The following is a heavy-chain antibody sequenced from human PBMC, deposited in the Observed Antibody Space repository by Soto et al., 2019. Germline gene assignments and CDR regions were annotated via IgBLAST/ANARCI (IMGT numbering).Heavy chain of an antibody. D-gene: IGHD4-17*01. V-gene: IGHV3-74*01. J-gene: IGHJ4*02. CDR1: GFTFRSYW. CDR2: INPDGSST. CDR3: ARVWTVTSRDY. Sequence: EVQLVESGGGLVQPGGSLRLSCAASGFTFRSYWMHWVRQAPGKGLVWVSRINPDGSSTSYADSVKGRFTISRDNAKNTLYLQMNSLRGEDTAVYYCARVWTVTSRDYWGQGTLVTVSA.